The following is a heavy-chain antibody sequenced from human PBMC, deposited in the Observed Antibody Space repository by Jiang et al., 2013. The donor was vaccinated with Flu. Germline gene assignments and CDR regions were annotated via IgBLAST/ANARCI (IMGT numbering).Heavy chain of an antibody. D-gene: IGHD6-13*01. CDR2: IYWDDDK. CDR3: AHRRKIDSSSWYYWYFDL. Sequence: LIYWDDDKRYSPSLKSRLTITKDTSKNQVVLTMTNMDPVDTATYYCAHRRKIDSSSWYYWYFDLWGRGTLVTVSS. V-gene: IGHV2-5*02. J-gene: IGHJ2*01.